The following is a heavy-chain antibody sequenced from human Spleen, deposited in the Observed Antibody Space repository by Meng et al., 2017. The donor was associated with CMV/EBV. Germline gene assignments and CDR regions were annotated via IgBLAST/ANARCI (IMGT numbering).Heavy chain of an antibody. Sequence: SRKISCAASGLPFDDYAMHWVRQAPGKGLEWVSGIAWSSASIDCADSAKGRFTISRDNAKNSLYLHMNSLRAEDTAVYYCVKIPSHWVGTPVGYWGQGTLVTVSS. V-gene: IGHV3-9*01. CDR1: GLPFDDYA. CDR2: IAWSSASI. CDR3: VKIPSHWVGTPVGY. J-gene: IGHJ4*02. D-gene: IGHD1-26*01.